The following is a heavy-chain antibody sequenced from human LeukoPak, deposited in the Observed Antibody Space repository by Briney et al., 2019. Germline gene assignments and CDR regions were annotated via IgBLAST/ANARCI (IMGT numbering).Heavy chain of an antibody. CDR3: ARDAYYYDSSGYLY. CDR2: ISSSGSTI. CDR1: GFTFSDYY. D-gene: IGHD3-22*01. Sequence: GGSLRLSCAASGFTFSDYYMSWIRQAPGKGLEWVSYISSSGSTIYYADSVKGRFTISRDNAKNSLYLQVNSLRAEDTAVYYCARDAYYYDSSGYLYWGQGTLVTVSS. V-gene: IGHV3-11*01. J-gene: IGHJ4*02.